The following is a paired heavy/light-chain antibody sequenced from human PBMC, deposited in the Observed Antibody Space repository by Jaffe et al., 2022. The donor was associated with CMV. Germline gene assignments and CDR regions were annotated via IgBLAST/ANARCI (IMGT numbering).Light chain of an antibody. CDR3: AAWDDSLSWAGVV. Sequence: QSVLTQPPSASGTPGQRVTISCSGSSSNIGSNTVNWYQQLPGTAPKLLIYSNNQRPSGVPDRFSGSKSGTSASLAISGLQSEDEADYYCAAWDDSLSWAGVVFGGGTKLTVL. J-gene: IGLJ2*01. CDR2: SNN. V-gene: IGLV1-44*01. CDR1: SSNIGSNT.
Heavy chain of an antibody. Sequence: EVQLVESGGGLVKPGGSLRLSCAASGFTFSNAWMSWVRQAPGKGLEWVGRIKSKTDGGTTDYAAPVKGRFTISRDDSKNTLYLQMNSLKTEDTAVYYCTTDTVVTALPPYYYYGMDVWGQGTTVTVSS. CDR1: GFTFSNAW. CDR3: TTDTVVTALPPYYYYGMDV. J-gene: IGHJ6*02. V-gene: IGHV3-15*01. CDR2: IKSKTDGGTT. D-gene: IGHD2-21*02.